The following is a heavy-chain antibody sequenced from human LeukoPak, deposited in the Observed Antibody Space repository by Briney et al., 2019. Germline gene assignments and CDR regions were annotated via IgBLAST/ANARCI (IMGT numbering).Heavy chain of an antibody. CDR1: GGSISSGSYY. Sequence: PSETLSLTCTVSGGSISSGSYYWSWIRQPAGKGLEWIGRIYTSGSTHYNPSLKSRVTISVDTSKNQFSLKLSSVTAADTAVHYCAREFGYAVTSLDYWGQGTLVTVSS. CDR3: AREFGYAVTSLDY. V-gene: IGHV4-61*02. D-gene: IGHD4-17*01. CDR2: IYTSGST. J-gene: IGHJ4*02.